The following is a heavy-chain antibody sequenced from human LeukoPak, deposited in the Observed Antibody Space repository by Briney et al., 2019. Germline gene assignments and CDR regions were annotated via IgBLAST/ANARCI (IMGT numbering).Heavy chain of an antibody. V-gene: IGHV3-33*01. CDR3: ARGGSGGNYYGMDV. D-gene: IGHD2-15*01. CDR2: IWYDGGNK. J-gene: IGHJ6*02. Sequence: PGGSLRLSCAASGFTFSSYGMHWVRQSPGKGLEWVAVIWYDGGNKYYADSVKGRFTISRDNSKNTLYLQMNSLRAEDTAVYYCARGGSGGNYYGMDVWGQGTTVTVSS. CDR1: GFTFSSYG.